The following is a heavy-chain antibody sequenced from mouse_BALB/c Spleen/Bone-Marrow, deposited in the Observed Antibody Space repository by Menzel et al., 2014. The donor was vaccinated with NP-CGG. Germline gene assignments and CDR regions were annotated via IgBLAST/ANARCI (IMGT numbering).Heavy chain of an antibody. CDR1: GYTFTSYY. J-gene: IGHJ2*01. V-gene: IGHV1S56*01. Sequence: VKVVESGPELVEPGASVRISCKASGYTFTSYYIHWVKQRPGQGLEWIGWIFPGNVITKYNEKFKGKATLTADKSSSTAYMQLSSLTSEDSAVYFCAREGITTVDYWGQGTTLTVSS. CDR2: IFPGNVIT. D-gene: IGHD1-1*01. CDR3: AREGITTVDY.